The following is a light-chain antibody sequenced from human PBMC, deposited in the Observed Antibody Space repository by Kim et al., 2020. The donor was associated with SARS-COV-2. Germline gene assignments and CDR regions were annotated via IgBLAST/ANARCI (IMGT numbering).Light chain of an antibody. J-gene: IGLJ3*02. CDR1: SSDVGDYDY. CDR3: CSYAGNYIFV. V-gene: IGLV2-11*01. Sequence: GQSVTISCTGTSSDVGDYDYVSRYQHHPGKAPKLMIYDVSERPSGVPDRFSALKSGNTASLTISGLQAEDEAEYYCCSYAGNYIFVFGGGTQLTVL. CDR2: DVS.